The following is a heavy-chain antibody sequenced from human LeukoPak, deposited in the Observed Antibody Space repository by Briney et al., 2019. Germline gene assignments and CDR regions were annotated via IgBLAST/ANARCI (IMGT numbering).Heavy chain of an antibody. V-gene: IGHV4-4*07. J-gene: IGHJ5*02. CDR2: IYTNGNT. D-gene: IGHD6-6*01. CDR1: GGSISSYY. Sequence: SETLSLTCTVSGGSISSYYWSWIRQPAGRGLEWIGRIYTNGNTNYNPSLKSRVTISLDTSKNQFSLRLSSVTAADTAVYYCARGAPYYIAARKGYDPWGQGTLVTVSS. CDR3: ARGAPYYIAARKGYDP.